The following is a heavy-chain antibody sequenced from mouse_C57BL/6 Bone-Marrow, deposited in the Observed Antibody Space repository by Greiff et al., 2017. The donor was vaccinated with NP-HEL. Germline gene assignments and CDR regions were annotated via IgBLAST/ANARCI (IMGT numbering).Heavy chain of an antibody. CDR2: INPYNGDT. V-gene: IGHV1-20*01. D-gene: IGHD2-12*01. J-gene: IGHJ3*01. CDR3: ARSIYDPY. Sequence: EVQGVESGPELVKPGDSVKISCKASGYSFTGYFMNWVMQSHGKSLEWIGRINPYNGDTFYNQKFKGKATLTVDKSSSTAHMELRSLTSEDSAVYYCARSIYDPYWGQGTLVTVSA. CDR1: GYSFTGYF.